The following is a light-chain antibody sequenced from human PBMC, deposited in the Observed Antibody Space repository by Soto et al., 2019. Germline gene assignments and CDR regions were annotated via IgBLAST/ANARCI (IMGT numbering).Light chain of an antibody. CDR1: QRINIY. Sequence: DIQMTQSPSSLSTSIGDRVTITCRASQRINIYLNWYRQKPGKAPELLIYSASNLQSGVPSRFSGSGSGTHFTLTISGLQSEDFATYHCQQSFSTPTFGQGTRLDIK. V-gene: IGKV1-39*01. J-gene: IGKJ5*01. CDR3: QQSFSTPT. CDR2: SAS.